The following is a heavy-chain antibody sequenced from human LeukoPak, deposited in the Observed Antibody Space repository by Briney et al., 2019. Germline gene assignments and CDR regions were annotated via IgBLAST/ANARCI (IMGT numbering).Heavy chain of an antibody. V-gene: IGHV4-61*02. J-gene: IGHJ3*02. Sequence: PSETLSLTCTVSGGSISSGSYYWSWIRQPAGKGLEWIGRIYTSGSTNYNPSLKSRVTISVDTSKNQFSLKLSSVTAADTAVYYCARGSRGYSSSPDAFDIWGQGTMVTVSS. CDR2: IYTSGST. CDR3: ARGSRGYSSSPDAFDI. D-gene: IGHD6-6*01. CDR1: GGSISSGSYY.